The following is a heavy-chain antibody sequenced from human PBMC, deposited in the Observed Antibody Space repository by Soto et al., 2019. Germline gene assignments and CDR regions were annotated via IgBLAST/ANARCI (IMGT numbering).Heavy chain of an antibody. J-gene: IGHJ4*02. Sequence: GGSLRLSCSGSGFTFADYNLHWVRQAPGKGLDWVGFIRSKLYGGTTEFAASVKGRFTISRDDSKNIAYLEMNSLKTEDAAVYYCTRSAADYRDFDYWRQGTLATVSS. D-gene: IGHD4-17*01. CDR1: GFTFADYN. V-gene: IGHV3-49*04. CDR2: IRSKLYGGTT. CDR3: TRSAADYRDFDY.